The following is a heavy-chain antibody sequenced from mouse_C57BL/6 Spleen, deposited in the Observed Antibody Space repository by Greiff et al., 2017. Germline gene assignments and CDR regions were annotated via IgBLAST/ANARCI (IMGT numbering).Heavy chain of an antibody. D-gene: IGHD2-4*01. CDR1: GFNIKDDY. V-gene: IGHV14-4*01. Sequence: EVQRVESGAELVRPGASVKLSCTASGFNIKDDYMHWVKQRPEQGLEWIGWIDPENGDTEYASKFQGKATITADTSSNTAYLQLSSLTSEDTAVYYCTTGYDYDEVDYWGQGTSVTVSS. J-gene: IGHJ4*01. CDR3: TTGYDYDEVDY. CDR2: IDPENGDT.